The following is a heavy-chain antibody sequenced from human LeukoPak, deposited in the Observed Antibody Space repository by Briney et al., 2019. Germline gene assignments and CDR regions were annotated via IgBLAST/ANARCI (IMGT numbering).Heavy chain of an antibody. D-gene: IGHD3-22*01. J-gene: IGHJ4*02. CDR1: GFTFSSYW. V-gene: IGHV3-7*01. CDR3: ARAYYDSSGYTFDY. CDR2: IKQDESEK. Sequence: GGSLRLSCAVSGFTFSSYWMSWVRQAPGKGLEWVANIKQDESEKYYVDSVKGRFTISRENAKNSLYLQMNSLRAGDTAVYYCARAYYDSSGYTFDYWGQGTLVTVSS.